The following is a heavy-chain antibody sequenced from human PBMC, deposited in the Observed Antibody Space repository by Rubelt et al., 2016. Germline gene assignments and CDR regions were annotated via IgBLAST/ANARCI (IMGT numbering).Heavy chain of an antibody. J-gene: IGHJ4*02. CDR3: ATGGHMTTVSVY. Sequence: EVQLLESGGALVQPGGSLRLSCAASGFTFSNAWMSWVRQAPGKGLEWVGRIKSKTDGGTTDYAAPVKGRCTISRDDSKTTVYLQMNSLKTEDTAVDYWATGGHMTTVSVYWGQGTLVTVSS. CDR1: GFTFSNAW. V-gene: IGHV3-15*02. CDR2: IKSKTDGGTT. D-gene: IGHD4-11*01.